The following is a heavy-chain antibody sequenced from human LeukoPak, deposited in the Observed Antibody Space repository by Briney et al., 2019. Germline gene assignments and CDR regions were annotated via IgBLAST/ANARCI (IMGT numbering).Heavy chain of an antibody. CDR1: GLTVSDSF. CDR2: IYNADTT. V-gene: IGHV3-53*01. Sequence: GGSLRRSCAVSGLTVSDSFMTWVRQAPGKGLQWVSVIYNADTTQYADSVKGRFTISRDNSKNMVYLQLNSLRDEDTAVYYCAKGPRGSYYGYWGQGTLVTVSS. J-gene: IGHJ4*02. CDR3: AKGPRGSYYGY. D-gene: IGHD3-16*01.